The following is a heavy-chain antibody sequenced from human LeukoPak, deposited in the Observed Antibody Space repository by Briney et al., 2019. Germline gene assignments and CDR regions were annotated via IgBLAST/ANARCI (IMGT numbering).Heavy chain of an antibody. D-gene: IGHD3-22*01. CDR3: AVGNYYDSSGYYYYWFDP. Sequence: SETLSLTCAVYGGSFSGYYWSWIRQPPGKGLEWIGEINHSGSTNYNLSLKSRVTISVDTSKNQFSLKLSSVTAADTAVYYSAVGNYYDSSGYYYYWFDPWGQGTLVTVSS. CDR1: GGSFSGYY. V-gene: IGHV4-34*01. CDR2: INHSGST. J-gene: IGHJ5*02.